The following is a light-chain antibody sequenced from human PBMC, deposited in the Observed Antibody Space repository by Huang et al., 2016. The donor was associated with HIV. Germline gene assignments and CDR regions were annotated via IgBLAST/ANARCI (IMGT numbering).Light chain of an antibody. CDR3: QQYNNWPPYT. V-gene: IGKV3-15*01. CDR1: QRVGSN. Sequence: EIVMTQSPATLSVSPGERATLSCRASQRVGSNLAWYQQKPGRAPRIVIYGASTRDAGIPARVSGSGTGTEFTLSISSLQSEDFAVYYCQQYNNWPPYTFGQGTKLEIK. CDR2: GAS. J-gene: IGKJ2*01.